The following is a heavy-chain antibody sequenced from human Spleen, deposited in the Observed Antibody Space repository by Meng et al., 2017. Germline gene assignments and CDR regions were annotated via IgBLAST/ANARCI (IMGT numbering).Heavy chain of an antibody. V-gene: IGHV4-39*07. D-gene: IGHD2-15*01. CDR1: GDSISSSSSF. CDR3: ARDWGYCSGGSCYYWYFDL. J-gene: IGHJ2*01. Sequence: SETLSLTCTVSGDSISSSSSFWGWIRQPPGKGLEWIGIIYYSGSTYYNPSLKSRVTISVDTSKNQFSLKLSSVTAADTAVYYCARDWGYCSGGSCYYWYFDLWGRGTLVTVSS. CDR2: IYYSGST.